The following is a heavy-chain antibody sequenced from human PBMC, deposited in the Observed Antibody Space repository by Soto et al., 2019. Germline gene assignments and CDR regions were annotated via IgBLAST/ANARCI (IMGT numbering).Heavy chain of an antibody. V-gene: IGHV1-58*02. CDR1: GFTLTSSA. J-gene: IGHJ6*03. D-gene: IGHD4-17*01. CDR3: AAGSTVTTFAPGSGFYMDV. CDR2: IVVGSGNT. Sequence: ASVKVSCKASGFTLTSSAMQWVRQARGQRLEWIGWIVVGSGNTNYAQKFQERVTITRDMSTSTAYMELSSLRSEDTAVYYCAAGSTVTTFAPGSGFYMDVWGKGTTVTVSS.